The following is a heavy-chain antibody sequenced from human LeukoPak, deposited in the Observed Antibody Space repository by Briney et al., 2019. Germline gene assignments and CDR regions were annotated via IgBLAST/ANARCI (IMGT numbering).Heavy chain of an antibody. V-gene: IGHV4-61*02. Sequence: SQTLSLTCTVSGGSISSGSYYWSWIRQPAGKGLEWIGRIYTSGSTNYNPSLKSRVTISVDTSKNQFSLKLSSVTAADTAVYYCARRDSSLDAFDIWGQGTMITVSS. CDR3: ARRDSSLDAFDI. CDR1: GGSISSGSYY. D-gene: IGHD6-13*01. CDR2: IYTSGST. J-gene: IGHJ3*02.